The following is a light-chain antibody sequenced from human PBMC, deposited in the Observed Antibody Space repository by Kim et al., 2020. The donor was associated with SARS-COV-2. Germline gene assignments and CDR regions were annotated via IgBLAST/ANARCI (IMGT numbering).Light chain of an antibody. CDR3: HQYNYLPYT. J-gene: IGKJ4*01. Sequence: DIQMTQSPSSLSASVGDRITITCQASQDIRKSLNWFQQKPGKAPKLLIHDASELEIGVSSRFSGSGSDTYFTFTIDTLRPEDIAMYYCHQYNYLPYTFGEGTKVDIK. V-gene: IGKV1-33*01. CDR1: QDIRKS. CDR2: DAS.